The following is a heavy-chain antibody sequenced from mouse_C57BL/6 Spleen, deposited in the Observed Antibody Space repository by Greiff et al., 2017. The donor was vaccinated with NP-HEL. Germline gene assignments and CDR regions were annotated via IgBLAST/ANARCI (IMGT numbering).Heavy chain of an antibody. Sequence: QVHVKQPGTELVKPGASVKLSCKASGYTFTSYWMHWVKQRPGQGLEWIGNINPSNGGTNYNEKFKSKATLTVDKSSSTAYMQLSSLTSEDSAVYYCARAKPTVVGYFDVWGTGTTVTVSS. D-gene: IGHD1-1*01. CDR1: GYTFTSYW. CDR2: INPSNGGT. CDR3: ARAKPTVVGYFDV. V-gene: IGHV1-53*01. J-gene: IGHJ1*03.